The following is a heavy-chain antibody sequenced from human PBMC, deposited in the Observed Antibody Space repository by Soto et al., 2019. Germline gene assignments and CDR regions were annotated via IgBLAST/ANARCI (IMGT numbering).Heavy chain of an antibody. J-gene: IGHJ4*02. CDR1: GGSISSGGYY. CDR2: IYYSGST. D-gene: IGHD2-8*01. CDR3: ASICTNGVCYKGEFDY. Sequence: LSLTCTVSGGSISSGGYYWSWIRQHPGKGLEWIGYIYYSGSTYYNPSLKSRVTISVDTSKNQFSLKLSSVTAADTAVYYCASICTNGVCYKGEFDYWGQGTLVTVSS. V-gene: IGHV4-31*03.